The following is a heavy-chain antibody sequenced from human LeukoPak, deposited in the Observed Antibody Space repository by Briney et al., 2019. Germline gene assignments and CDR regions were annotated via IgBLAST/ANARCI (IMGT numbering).Heavy chain of an antibody. CDR3: ARVGYYDFWSGYYKEGSFDY. CDR2: ISAYNGNT. Sequence: VSVKVSCKASGYTFTSYGISWVRQAPGQGLEWMGWISAYNGNTNYAQKLQGRVTMTTDTSTSTAYMELRSLRSDDTAVYYCARVGYYDFWSGYYKEGSFDYWGQGTLVTVSS. CDR1: GYTFTSYG. D-gene: IGHD3-3*01. J-gene: IGHJ4*02. V-gene: IGHV1-18*01.